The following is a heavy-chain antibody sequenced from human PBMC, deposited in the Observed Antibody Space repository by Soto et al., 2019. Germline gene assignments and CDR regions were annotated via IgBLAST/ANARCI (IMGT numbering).Heavy chain of an antibody. Sequence: LXHSCAASGFRVSTYCMHWVRQAPGKGLECVAVIWYDGSNKHYADSVKGRFTISRDNSKNPLYLQMNSLRAEDTAVYYCARGLEGYCSGGSCDPKAHWFDHSGRGTLVTVSS. V-gene: IGHV3-33*01. D-gene: IGHD2-15*01. J-gene: IGHJ5*02. CDR2: IWYDGSNK. CDR3: ARGLEGYCSGGSCDPKAHWFDH. CDR1: GFRVSTYC.